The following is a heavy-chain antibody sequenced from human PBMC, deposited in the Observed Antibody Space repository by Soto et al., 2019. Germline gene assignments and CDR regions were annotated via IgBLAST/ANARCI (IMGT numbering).Heavy chain of an antibody. Sequence: PSETLSLTCTVSGGSISSSSYYWGWIRQPPGKGLEWIGSIYYSGSTYYNPSLKSRVTISVDTSKNQFSLKLSSVTAADTAVYYCARLPSYGSGSYYADYWGQGTLVTVSS. J-gene: IGHJ4*02. CDR3: ARLPSYGSGSYYADY. CDR2: IYYSGST. CDR1: GGSISSSSYY. D-gene: IGHD3-10*01. V-gene: IGHV4-39*01.